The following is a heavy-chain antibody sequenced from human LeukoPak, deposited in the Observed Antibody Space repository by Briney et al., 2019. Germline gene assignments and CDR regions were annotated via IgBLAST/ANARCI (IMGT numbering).Heavy chain of an antibody. CDR1: GFTFSSHA. V-gene: IGHV3-23*01. CDR3: AKGAATMGDC. Sequence: GSLRLSCAASGFTFSSHAMSWVRQAPGKGLEWVSGISNSGGSTYYADSVKGRFTISRDNSKNTLYLQMNSLRGEDTAVYYCAKGAATMGDCWGQGILVTVS. J-gene: IGHJ4*02. D-gene: IGHD5-12*01. CDR2: ISNSGGST.